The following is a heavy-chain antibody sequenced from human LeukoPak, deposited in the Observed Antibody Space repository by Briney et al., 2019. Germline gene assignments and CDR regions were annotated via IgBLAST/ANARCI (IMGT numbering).Heavy chain of an antibody. V-gene: IGHV4-61*01. CDR1: GGSVSSGSYY. Sequence: SETLSLTCTVSGGSVSSGSYYWSWIRQPPGKGLEWIGYIYYSGSTNYNPSLKSRVTISVDTSKNQFSLKLSSVTAADTAVYYCARSNSSGYYPRPFDYWGQGTLVTVSS. CDR2: IYYSGST. CDR3: ARSNSSGYYPRPFDY. J-gene: IGHJ4*02. D-gene: IGHD3-22*01.